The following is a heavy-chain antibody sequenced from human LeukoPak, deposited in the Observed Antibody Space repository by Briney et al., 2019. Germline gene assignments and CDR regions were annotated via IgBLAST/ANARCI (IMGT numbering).Heavy chain of an antibody. CDR2: IKSKTDGGTT. CDR3: TTDRGIVVVTATRIDY. J-gene: IGHJ4*02. Sequence: GGSLRLSCAASGFSFSNAWMSWVRQAPGKGLEWVGRIKSKTDGGTTDYAAPVKGRFTISRDDSKNTLYLQMNSLKTEDTAVYYCTTDRGIVVVTATRIDYWGQGTLVTVSS. V-gene: IGHV3-15*01. CDR1: GFSFSNAW. D-gene: IGHD2-21*02.